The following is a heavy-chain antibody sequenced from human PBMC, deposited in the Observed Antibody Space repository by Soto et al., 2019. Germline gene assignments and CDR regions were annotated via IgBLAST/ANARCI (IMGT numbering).Heavy chain of an antibody. J-gene: IGHJ4*02. V-gene: IGHV3-48*01. CDR2: ISRSSAIM. CDR3: VRGDNSGWYDSGAFHY. Sequence: EVQLVESGGGLVQPGGSLRLSCAASEFTFSIYSMNWVRQAPGKGLEWVSYISRSSAIMYYADSVKGRFTISRDNAKSSLYLQMNSLRAEDTAVYFWVRGDNSGWYDSGAFHYWGQGTLVTVSS. CDR1: EFTFSIYS. D-gene: IGHD6-19*01.